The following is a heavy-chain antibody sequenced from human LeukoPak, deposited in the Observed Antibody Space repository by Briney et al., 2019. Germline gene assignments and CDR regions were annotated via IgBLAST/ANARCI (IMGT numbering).Heavy chain of an antibody. CDR1: GFTFSSYV. CDR3: AKVRGDLGYFDL. J-gene: IGHJ2*01. D-gene: IGHD2-21*02. V-gene: IGHV3-30*04. Sequence: GGALRISCAASGFTFSSYVMHWGRPAPGQGVEWVAIISYDGSNEYYADSVKGRFTISRDNSKNSLYLQMNSLRAEDMALYYCAKVRGDLGYFDLWGRGTLVTVSS. CDR2: ISYDGSNE.